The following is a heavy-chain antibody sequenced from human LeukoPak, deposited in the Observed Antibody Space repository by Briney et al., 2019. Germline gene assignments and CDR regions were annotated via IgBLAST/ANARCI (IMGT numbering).Heavy chain of an antibody. CDR2: IKTKTDGGTT. CDR3: VSQWFDY. D-gene: IGHD2-8*01. V-gene: IGHV3-15*01. J-gene: IGHJ4*02. Sequence: GGSLRLSCAASGFTFSSYAMHWVRQAPGKGLEWVARIKTKTDGGTTDYAAPVKGRFTISRDDSKNTLYLQMNSLKTEDTAVYYCVSQWFDYWGQGTLVTVSS. CDR1: GFTFSSYA.